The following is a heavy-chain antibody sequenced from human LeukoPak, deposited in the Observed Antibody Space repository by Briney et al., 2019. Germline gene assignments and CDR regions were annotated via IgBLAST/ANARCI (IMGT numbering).Heavy chain of an antibody. CDR3: AREDYVHFNFDL. V-gene: IGHV4-4*02. Sequence: SETLSLTCAVSGGSISSNNWWSCVRQPPGKGLEWIGEIYHSGSTNYNPSPKSRVTISVDKSKNQFSLKLSSVTAADTAVYYCAREDYVHFNFDLWGRGTLVTVSS. D-gene: IGHD4-17*01. CDR1: GGSISSNNW. CDR2: IYHSGST. J-gene: IGHJ2*01.